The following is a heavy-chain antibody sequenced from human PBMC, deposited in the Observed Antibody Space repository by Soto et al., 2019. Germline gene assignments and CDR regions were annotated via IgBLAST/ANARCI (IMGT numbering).Heavy chain of an antibody. CDR3: ARDRVGAALDY. D-gene: IGHD6-6*01. J-gene: IGHJ4*02. Sequence: SETLSLTCTVSGGSISSYYWSWIRQPPGKGLEWIGYIYYSGSTNYNPSLKSRVTISVDTSKNQFSLKLSSVTAADTSVYYCARDRVGAALDYWGQGTLVTVSS. CDR1: GGSISSYY. CDR2: IYYSGST. V-gene: IGHV4-59*01.